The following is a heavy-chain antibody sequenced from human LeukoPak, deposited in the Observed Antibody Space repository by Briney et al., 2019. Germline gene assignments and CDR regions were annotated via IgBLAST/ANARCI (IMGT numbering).Heavy chain of an antibody. CDR1: GGSFSGYY. CDR3: ASQHWGSNYFDY. J-gene: IGHJ4*02. V-gene: IGHV4-59*01. D-gene: IGHD7-27*01. Sequence: KSSETLSLTCAVYGGSFSGYYWSWIRQPPGKGLEWIAYIYYSGTTSYNPSLKSRVTISVDTSKNQFSLKLTSVTAADTAVYYCASQHWGSNYFDYWGQGALVTVSS. CDR2: IYYSGTT.